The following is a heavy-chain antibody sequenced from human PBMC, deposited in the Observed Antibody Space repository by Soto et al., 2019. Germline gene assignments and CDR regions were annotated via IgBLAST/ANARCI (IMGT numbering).Heavy chain of an antibody. V-gene: IGHV3-23*01. J-gene: IGHJ4*02. CDR1: GFTFSSYA. CDR3: AKEGPQQLETGDY. D-gene: IGHD6-13*01. CDR2: ISGSGGST. Sequence: GGSLRLSCAASGFTFSSYAMSWVRQAPGKGLEWVSAISGSGGSTYYAEYVKGRFTISRDNSKKKLYLQMNSLRAEDTAVYYCAKEGPQQLETGDYWGQGTLVTVSS.